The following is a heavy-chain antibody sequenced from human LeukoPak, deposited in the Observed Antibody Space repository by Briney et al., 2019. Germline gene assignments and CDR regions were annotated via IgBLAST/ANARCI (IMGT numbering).Heavy chain of an antibody. CDR3: AREWGSSRTFDY. CDR2: IYTNGST. V-gene: IGHV4-61*02. J-gene: IGHJ4*02. CDR1: GGSISSGYYY. D-gene: IGHD3-16*01. Sequence: SQTLSLTCTVSGGSISSGYYYWSWIRQPAGKGLEWIGRIYTNGSTNYNPSLKSRVTISVDTSKNQFSLKLSSVTAADTAVYYCAREWGSSRTFDYWGQGTLVTVSS.